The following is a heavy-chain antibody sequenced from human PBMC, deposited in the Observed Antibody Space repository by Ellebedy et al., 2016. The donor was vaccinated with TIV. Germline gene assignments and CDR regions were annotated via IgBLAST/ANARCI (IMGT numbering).Heavy chain of an antibody. CDR2: INMDGSST. D-gene: IGHD6-13*01. J-gene: IGHJ5*02. CDR1: GFTFSNSW. V-gene: IGHV3-74*01. Sequence: PGGSLRLSCAASGFTFSNSWMHWVRQAPGMGPVWVSNINMDGSSTRYVDSVKGRFTISRDNAKNTIYLQMNSLRVEDTAVYHCARGLAAGYNWFDPWGQGTLVTVSS. CDR3: ARGLAAGYNWFDP.